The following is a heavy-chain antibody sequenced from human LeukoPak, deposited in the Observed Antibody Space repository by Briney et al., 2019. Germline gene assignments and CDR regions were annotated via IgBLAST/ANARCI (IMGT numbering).Heavy chain of an antibody. CDR2: ISGSDGST. V-gene: IGHV3-23*01. Sequence: GGSLRLSCAASGFTFSSYAMSWVRQAPGKGLEWVSGISGSDGSTNYADSVKGRFTISRDNTKSSLYLQLNILSAEDTGTYYCARGRIPAAGIDFWGQGTLVTVSS. D-gene: IGHD6-13*01. CDR3: ARGRIPAAGIDF. J-gene: IGHJ4*02. CDR1: GFTFSSYA.